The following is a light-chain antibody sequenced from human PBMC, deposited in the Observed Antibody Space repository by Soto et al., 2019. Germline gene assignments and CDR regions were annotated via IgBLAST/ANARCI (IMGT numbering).Light chain of an antibody. CDR2: GVS. Sequence: DIVLTQSPGTLSLSPGERATLSCRAGLSLSSFLAWYQQKPGQAPRLLIYGVSRRATGIPDRFSGSGSGTDFTLTIASLEPEDFAVYYCQQYGSAPMFTFGQGTKLEIK. CDR1: LSLSSF. CDR3: QQYGSAPMFT. J-gene: IGKJ2*01. V-gene: IGKV3-20*01.